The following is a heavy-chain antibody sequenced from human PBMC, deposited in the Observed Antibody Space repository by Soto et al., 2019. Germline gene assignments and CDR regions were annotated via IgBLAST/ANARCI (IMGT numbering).Heavy chain of an antibody. Sequence: ASVKVSCKASGYTFTSYGISWVRQAPGQGLEWMGWISAYNGNTNYAQKLQGRVTMTTDTSTSTAYMELRSLGSDDTAVYYCARVGLYCGGDCYAFDIWGQGTMVTVSS. CDR1: GYTFTSYG. D-gene: IGHD2-21*02. CDR3: ARVGLYCGGDCYAFDI. CDR2: ISAYNGNT. V-gene: IGHV1-18*01. J-gene: IGHJ3*02.